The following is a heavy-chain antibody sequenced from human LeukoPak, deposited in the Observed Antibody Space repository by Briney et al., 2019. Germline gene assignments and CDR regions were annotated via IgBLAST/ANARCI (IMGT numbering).Heavy chain of an antibody. Sequence: GGSLRLSCAASGFTFSSYGMHWVRQAPGKGLEWVAFIRYDGSNKYYADSVKGRFTISRDNSKNTLYLQMNSLRAEDTAVYYCAKSHYDSSPYYFDYWGQGTLVTLSS. V-gene: IGHV3-30*02. CDR2: IRYDGSNK. CDR1: GFTFSSYG. CDR3: AKSHYDSSPYYFDY. J-gene: IGHJ4*02. D-gene: IGHD3-22*01.